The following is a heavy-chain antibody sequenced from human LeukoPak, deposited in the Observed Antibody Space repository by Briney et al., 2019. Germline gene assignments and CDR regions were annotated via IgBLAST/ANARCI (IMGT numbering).Heavy chain of an antibody. Sequence: GGSLRLSCTASGFTFGDYAMNWVRQAPGKGLEWVGFIRSKGYGGTTEYAASVKGRFTISRDDSKSIAYLQMNSLKTEDTAVYYCTGLPNSSWSTGVGYWGQGTLVTASS. CDR1: GFTFGDYA. CDR2: IRSKGYGGTT. J-gene: IGHJ4*02. V-gene: IGHV3-49*04. D-gene: IGHD6-13*01. CDR3: TGLPNSSWSTGVGY.